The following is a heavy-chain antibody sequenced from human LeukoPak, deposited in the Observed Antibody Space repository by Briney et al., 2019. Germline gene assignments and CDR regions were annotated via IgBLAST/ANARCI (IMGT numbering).Heavy chain of an antibody. D-gene: IGHD7-27*01. J-gene: IGHJ4*02. Sequence: SQTLSLTCTVSGGSISSGSYYWSWIRQPAGKGLEWIGRIYTSGSTNYNPSLKSRVTISVDTSKNQFSLKLSSVTAADPAVYYCVRINWGSMSLDYWGQGTLVTVSS. CDR1: GGSISSGSYY. CDR2: IYTSGST. CDR3: VRINWGSMSLDY. V-gene: IGHV4-61*02.